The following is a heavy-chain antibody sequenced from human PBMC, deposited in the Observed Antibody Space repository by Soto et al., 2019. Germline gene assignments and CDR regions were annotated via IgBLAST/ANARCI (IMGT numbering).Heavy chain of an antibody. V-gene: IGHV1-18*01. CDR3: AREASVLIPAAQPSRFDS. D-gene: IGHD2-2*01. CDR1: GYSFMKYG. J-gene: IGHJ4*02. Sequence: AAVKVSCKGFGYSFMKYGINWVRQAPGQGXEWVGWISPYSGYTHSAQKFHGRLTLTTDTAASTAYMELRILRSADTALYYCAREASVLIPAAQPSRFDSWGQGSLVTVFS. CDR2: ISPYSGYT.